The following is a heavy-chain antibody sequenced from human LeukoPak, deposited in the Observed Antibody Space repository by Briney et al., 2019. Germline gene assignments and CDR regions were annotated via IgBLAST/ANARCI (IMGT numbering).Heavy chain of an antibody. J-gene: IGHJ6*03. CDR2: INHSGST. CDR3: ARLGYSSSWYRRDMDV. D-gene: IGHD6-13*01. CDR1: GGSISSYY. Sequence: PSETLSLTCTVSGGSISSYYWSWIRQPPGKGLEWIGEINHSGSTNYNPSLKSRVTISVDTSKNQFSLKLSSVTAADTAVYYCARLGYSSSWYRRDMDVWGKGPTVTISS. V-gene: IGHV4-34*01.